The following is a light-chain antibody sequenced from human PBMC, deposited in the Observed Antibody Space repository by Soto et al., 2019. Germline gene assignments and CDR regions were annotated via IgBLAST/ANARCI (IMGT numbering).Light chain of an antibody. V-gene: IGLV2-14*01. J-gene: IGLJ7*01. CDR2: DVS. Sequence: QSVLAQPASVSVSPGQSITISCTGTSSDVGAYNYVSWYQQQPVKAPKLMISDVSNRPSGFSNRFSGSKSGNTASLTISGLQAEDEAYSYGCSYTSSSTLVFGGGTQLTVL. CDR3: CSYTSSSTLV. CDR1: SSDVGAYNY.